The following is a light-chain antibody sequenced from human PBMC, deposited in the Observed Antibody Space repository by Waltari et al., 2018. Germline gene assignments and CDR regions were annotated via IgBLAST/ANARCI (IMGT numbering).Light chain of an antibody. V-gene: IGKV3-15*01. CDR1: QRVSSN. CDR2: AAS. Sequence: EIVMTQSPATLSVSPGERATLSCRARQRVSSNLAWYQQKPGQSPRLLISAASTRATGIPARFSGSGSGTEFTLTISSMQSEDFAVYFCQQYDNWPKTFGQGTKVEIK. J-gene: IGKJ1*01. CDR3: QQYDNWPKT.